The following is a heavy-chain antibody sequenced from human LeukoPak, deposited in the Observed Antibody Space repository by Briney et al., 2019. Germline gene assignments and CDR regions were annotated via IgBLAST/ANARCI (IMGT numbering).Heavy chain of an antibody. CDR1: GFIFNSFA. V-gene: IGHV3-23*01. CDR2: FSGSGSRT. J-gene: IGHJ4*02. CDR3: AKTPGDCTGGTCYSFDY. Sequence: GGSLRLSCAASGFIFNSFAMSWVRQAPGKGLEWVSTFSGSGSRTSYADSVKGRFTVSRDNSKNTLYLQMNSLRAEDTAVYYCAKTPGDCTGGTCYSFDYWGQGSLVTVSS. D-gene: IGHD2-15*01.